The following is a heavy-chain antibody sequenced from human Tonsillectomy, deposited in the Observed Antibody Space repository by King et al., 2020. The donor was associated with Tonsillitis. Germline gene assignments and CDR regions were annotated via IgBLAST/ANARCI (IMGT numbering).Heavy chain of an antibody. CDR2: IKQDGSEK. CDR1: GFTFSSYW. J-gene: IGHJ4*02. Sequence: VQLVESGGGLVQPGGSLRLSCAASGFTFSSYWMSWVRQAPGKGLEWVANIKQDGSEKYYVDSVKGRFTISRDNAKNSLYLQMNSLRAEDTAVYYCARDQRGGGYGTAFDYWGQGTLVTVSS. D-gene: IGHD5-12*01. V-gene: IGHV3-7*01. CDR3: ARDQRGGGYGTAFDY.